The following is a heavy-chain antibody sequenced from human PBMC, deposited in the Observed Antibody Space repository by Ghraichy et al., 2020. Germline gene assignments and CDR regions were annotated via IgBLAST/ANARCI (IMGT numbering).Heavy chain of an antibody. V-gene: IGHV3-48*02. CDR2: ISSGGSTI. CDR3: ARDDEGAAADFGF. D-gene: IGHD6-13*01. J-gene: IGHJ4*02. CDR1: GFTFGSYS. Sequence: GGSLRLSCAASGFTFGSYSMNWVRQAPGKGLEWVLYISSGGSTIFYADSVKGRFTISRDNAKNSLFLQINNLRDEDTAMYYCARDDEGAAADFGFWGQGTLVTVSS.